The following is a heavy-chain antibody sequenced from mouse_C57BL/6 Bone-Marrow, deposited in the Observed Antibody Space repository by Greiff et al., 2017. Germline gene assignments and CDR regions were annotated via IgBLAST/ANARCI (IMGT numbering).Heavy chain of an antibody. CDR3: ARAAQATWFAY. CDR2: ISSGSSTI. D-gene: IGHD3-2*02. V-gene: IGHV5-17*01. CDR1: GFTFSDYG. Sequence: EVMLVESGGGLVKPGGSLKLSCAASGFTFSDYGMHWVRQAPEKGLEWVAYISSGSSTIYYADTVKGPFTISRDNSNNTLFLQITRLRSEDTAMYYCARAAQATWFAYWGQGTRVTVSA. J-gene: IGHJ3*01.